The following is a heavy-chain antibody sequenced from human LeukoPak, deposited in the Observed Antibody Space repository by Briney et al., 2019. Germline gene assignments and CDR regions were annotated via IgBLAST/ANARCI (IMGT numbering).Heavy chain of an antibody. CDR2: ISYDGGNK. CDR1: AFTFSSYG. Sequence: GGSLRLSCAASAFTFSSYGMHWVRQAPGKGLEWVAVISYDGGNKYYAGSVRGRFTISRDNSKNTLCLQMNSLRAEDTAVYYCARTYYSDYPNYYYMDVWGKGTTVTVSS. D-gene: IGHD4-11*01. J-gene: IGHJ6*03. CDR3: ARTYYSDYPNYYYMDV. V-gene: IGHV3-30*19.